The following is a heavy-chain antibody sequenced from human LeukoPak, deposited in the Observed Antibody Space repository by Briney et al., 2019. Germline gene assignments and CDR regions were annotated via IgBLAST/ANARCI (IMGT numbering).Heavy chain of an antibody. Sequence: QPGGSLRLPCAASGFTFSSYAMSWVRQAPGKGLEWVSAISGSGGSTYYADSVKGRFTISRDNSKNTLYLQMNSLRAEDTAVYYCAKHSGSYYTAFDYWGQGTLVTVSS. CDR3: AKHSGSYYTAFDY. J-gene: IGHJ4*02. CDR2: ISGSGGST. D-gene: IGHD1-26*01. V-gene: IGHV3-23*01. CDR1: GFTFSSYA.